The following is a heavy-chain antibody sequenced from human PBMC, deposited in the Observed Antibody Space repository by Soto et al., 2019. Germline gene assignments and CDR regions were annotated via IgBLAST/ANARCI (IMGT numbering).Heavy chain of an antibody. CDR1: GGSVSSGGYY. CDR2: IYYSGTT. D-gene: IGHD2-8*01. J-gene: IGHJ4*02. Sequence: QVQLQESGPGLVKPSQTLSLTCTVSGGSVSSGGYYWSWIRQHPGTGLEWIGYIYYSGTTHFNPSLKCRASISLDTSKNEFSLKLTSVTAADTAVYYCARRALPQCINGVCYKDGFWDYWGQGALVTVSS. V-gene: IGHV4-31*03. CDR3: ARRALPQCINGVCYKDGFWDY.